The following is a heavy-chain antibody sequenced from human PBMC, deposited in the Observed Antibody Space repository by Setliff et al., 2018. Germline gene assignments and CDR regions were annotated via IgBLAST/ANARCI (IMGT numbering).Heavy chain of an antibody. CDR2: ISGSSSTI. J-gene: IGHJ4*02. CDR3: ALYNYGLPY. CDR1: GFTFSSYS. D-gene: IGHD5-18*01. V-gene: IGHV3-48*01. Sequence: PGGSLRLSCATSGFTFSSYSMNWVRQAPGKGLEWVSYISGSSSTIYYADSVKGRFTISRDESTKSQYLQMNSLKTEDTAVYYCALYNYGLPYWGQGTLVTVSS.